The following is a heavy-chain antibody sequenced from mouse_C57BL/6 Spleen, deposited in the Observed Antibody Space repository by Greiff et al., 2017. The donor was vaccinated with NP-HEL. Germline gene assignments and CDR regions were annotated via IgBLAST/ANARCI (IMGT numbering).Heavy chain of an antibody. V-gene: IGHV5-4*01. J-gene: IGHJ2*01. Sequence: EVKLMESGGGLVKPGGSLKLSCAASGFTFSSYAMSWVRQTPEKRLEWVATISDGGSYTYYPDNVKGRFTISRDNAKNNLYLQMSHLRSEDTAMYYCARENYSNYYFDYWGQGTTLTVSS. CDR3: ARENYSNYYFDY. CDR2: ISDGGSYT. D-gene: IGHD2-5*01. CDR1: GFTFSSYA.